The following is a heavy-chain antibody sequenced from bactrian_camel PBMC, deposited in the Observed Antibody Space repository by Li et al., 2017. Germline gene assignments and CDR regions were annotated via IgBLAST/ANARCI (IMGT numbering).Heavy chain of an antibody. Sequence: DVQLVESGGGLVQSGGSLRLSCEASGFIFSGYAMSWVRQAPGKEREGAALIDSDGITTYADSVKGRFTISRDNAKNTVYLQMNSLKPEDTAMYYCAGDRAIRSRCSLIRQAYDYWGQGTQVTVS. D-gene: IGHD3*01. J-gene: IGHJ4*01. CDR1: GFIFSGYA. CDR3: AGDRAIRSRCSLIRQAYDY. CDR2: IDSDGIT. V-gene: IGHV3S10*01.